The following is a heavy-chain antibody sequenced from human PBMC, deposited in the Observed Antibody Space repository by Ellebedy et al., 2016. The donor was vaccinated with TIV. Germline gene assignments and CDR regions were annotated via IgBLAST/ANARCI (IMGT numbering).Heavy chain of an antibody. D-gene: IGHD3-22*01. CDR1: GYTFTTYA. Sequence: AASVKVSCKASGYTFTTYAMHWVRQAPGQRLEWRGWINAGNGNTKYSQKFQGRVTITRDTSASTAYLELSSLRSEDTAVYYCARLSRVYDSSGYNWFDPWGQGTLVTVSS. V-gene: IGHV1-3*01. J-gene: IGHJ5*02. CDR3: ARLSRVYDSSGYNWFDP. CDR2: INAGNGNT.